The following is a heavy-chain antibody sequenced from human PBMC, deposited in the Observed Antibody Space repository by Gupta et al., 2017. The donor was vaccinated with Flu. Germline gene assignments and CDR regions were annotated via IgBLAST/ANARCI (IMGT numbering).Heavy chain of an antibody. Sequence: QEQVVESGGGVFQPGRSLRLSCAASGFSFSNYGMHWVRQAPGKGLEWVAVISYDGSKIFYADSVKGRFTISRDNSKNTLYLQMNSLTTDDTAVYHCAKDWKWNFNNYGMNVWGPGATVTVSS. V-gene: IGHV3-30*18. CDR1: GFSFSNYG. CDR2: ISYDGSKI. CDR3: AKDWKWNFNNYGMNV. J-gene: IGHJ6*02. D-gene: IGHD5-24*01.